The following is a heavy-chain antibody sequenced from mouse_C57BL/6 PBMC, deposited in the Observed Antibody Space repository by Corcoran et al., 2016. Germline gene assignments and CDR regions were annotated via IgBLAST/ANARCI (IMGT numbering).Heavy chain of an antibody. J-gene: IGHJ4*01. CDR2: INTYSGVP. Sequence: QIQLVQSGPELKKPGETVKISCKASGHTFTTYGMSWVKQAPGKGLKWMGWINTYSGVPTYADDFKGRFAFSLETSASTAYLQINNLKNEDTATYFCARGYYGSSYYAMDYWGQGTSVTVSS. CDR3: ARGYYGSSYYAMDY. CDR1: GHTFTTYG. V-gene: IGHV9-3*01. D-gene: IGHD1-1*01.